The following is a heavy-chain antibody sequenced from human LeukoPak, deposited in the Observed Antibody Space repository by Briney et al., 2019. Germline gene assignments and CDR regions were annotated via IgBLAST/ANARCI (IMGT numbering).Heavy chain of an antibody. CDR2: IYYSGST. V-gene: IGHV4-59*01. D-gene: IGHD3-3*01. J-gene: IGHJ4*02. CDR1: GGSISGYY. CDR3: ATSRFSTPTDY. Sequence: PSETLSLTCTVSGGSISGYYWSWIRQPPGKGLEWIGYIYYSGSTNYNPSLKSRVTISVDTSKNQFSLKLSSVTAADTAVYYCATSRFSTPTDYWGQGTLVTVSS.